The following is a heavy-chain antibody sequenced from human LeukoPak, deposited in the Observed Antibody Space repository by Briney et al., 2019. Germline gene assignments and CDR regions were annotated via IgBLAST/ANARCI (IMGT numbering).Heavy chain of an antibody. Sequence: GGSLRLSCAASGFTFSSYWMSWVRQAPGKGLEWVANIKQDGSEKYYVDSVKGRFTISRDNAKNSLYLQMNSLRAEDTAVYYCARDLCSSTSCYVFDYWGQGTLVTVSS. V-gene: IGHV3-7*01. D-gene: IGHD2-2*01. CDR2: IKQDGSEK. CDR3: ARDLCSSTSCYVFDY. CDR1: GFTFSSYW. J-gene: IGHJ4*02.